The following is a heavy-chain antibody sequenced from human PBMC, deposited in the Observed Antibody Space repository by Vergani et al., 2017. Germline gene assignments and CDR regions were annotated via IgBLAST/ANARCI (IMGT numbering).Heavy chain of an antibody. D-gene: IGHD3-22*01. CDR2: IYYSGST. CDR3: AREDISLTVEGANYMDI. V-gene: IGHV4-59*01. Sequence: QVQLQESGPGLVKPSETLSLTCTVSGGSISSYYWSWIRQPPGKGLEWIGYIYYSGSTNYNPSLKSRVTISVDTSKHQFSLKLSSVTAADTAVYYCAREDISLTVEGANYMDIWGKGTTVTVSS. J-gene: IGHJ6*03. CDR1: GGSISSYY.